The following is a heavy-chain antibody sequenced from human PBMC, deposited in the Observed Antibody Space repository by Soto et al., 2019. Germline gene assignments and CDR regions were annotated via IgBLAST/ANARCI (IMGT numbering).Heavy chain of an antibody. V-gene: IGHV3-7*01. J-gene: IGHJ6*02. D-gene: IGHD3-3*01. Sequence: LRLSCAASGFTFSSYWMSRVRQAPGKGLEWVANIKQDGSEKYYVDSVKGRFTISRDNAKNSLYLQMNSLRAEDTAVYYCARVDTIFGVVSYYYYGMDVWGQGTTVTVSS. CDR2: IKQDGSEK. CDR3: ARVDTIFGVVSYYYYGMDV. CDR1: GFTFSSYW.